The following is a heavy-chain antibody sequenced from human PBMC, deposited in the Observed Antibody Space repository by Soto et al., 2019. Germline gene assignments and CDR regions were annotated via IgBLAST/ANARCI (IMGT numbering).Heavy chain of an antibody. Sequence: QITLKESGPTLVRPTQTLTLTCAFSGFSLSTSGVGVGWIRQPPGKALEWLAVIYWDDSKHYSPSLRSRHTITKDTSKNQVVLTMTNMDPMDTGTYYCAHKGPEDWPLDYWGQGTLVTVSS. CDR3: AHKGPEDWPLDY. D-gene: IGHD3-9*01. CDR1: GFSLSTSGVG. CDR2: IYWDDSK. V-gene: IGHV2-5*02. J-gene: IGHJ4*02.